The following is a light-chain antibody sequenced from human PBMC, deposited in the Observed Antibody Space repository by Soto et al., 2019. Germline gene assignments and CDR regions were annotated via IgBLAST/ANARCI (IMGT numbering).Light chain of an antibody. J-gene: IGKJ5*01. CDR1: QSVSSSY. Sequence: EIVLTQSPGTLSLSPGERATLSCRASQSVSSSYLAWYQQKPGQAPRLLIYGASSRATGIPDRFSGSGSGNNFTLTISRLEPEDFAVYYCQQYGSLPITFGQGTRLEIK. CDR3: QQYGSLPIT. V-gene: IGKV3-20*01. CDR2: GAS.